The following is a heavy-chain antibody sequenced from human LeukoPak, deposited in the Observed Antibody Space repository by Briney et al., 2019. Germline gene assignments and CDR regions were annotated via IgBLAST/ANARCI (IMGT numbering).Heavy chain of an antibody. CDR1: GGTFSSYA. Sequence: SVKVSCKASGGTFSSYAISWVRQAPGQGLEWMGRIIPILGIANYAQKFQGRVTITADESTSTAYMELSSLRSEDTAVYYCARYLVGATGYFDYWGQGTLVTVSS. D-gene: IGHD1-26*01. J-gene: IGHJ4*02. CDR3: ARYLVGATGYFDY. CDR2: IIPILGIA. V-gene: IGHV1-69*04.